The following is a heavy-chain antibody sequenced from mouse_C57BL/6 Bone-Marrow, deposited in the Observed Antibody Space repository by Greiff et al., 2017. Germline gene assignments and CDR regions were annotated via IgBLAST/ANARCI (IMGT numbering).Heavy chain of an antibody. V-gene: IGHV1-69*01. CDR1: GYTFTSYW. CDR3: AREGTTGYDYDLDY. D-gene: IGHD2-4*01. CDR2: IDPSDSYP. J-gene: IGHJ2*01. Sequence: QVQLQQPGAELGMPGASVKLSCKASGYTFTSYWMHWVKQRPGQGLEWIGEIDPSDSYPNYNQKFKGKSTLTVDKSSSTAYMQLSSLTSEDSAVYYCAREGTTGYDYDLDYWGQGTTLTVSS.